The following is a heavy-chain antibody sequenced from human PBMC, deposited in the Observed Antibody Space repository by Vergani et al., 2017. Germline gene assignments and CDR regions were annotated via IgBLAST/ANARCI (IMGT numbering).Heavy chain of an antibody. Sequence: EVQLVQSGAEVKKPGESLKISCQISGYSFTNYWIGWVRQMPGKGLEWMGIIHPADSDTRYSPSFQGQVTISVDKSISTAYLQRGSLSASDSAMYYCARLYGRDSSGSKYFDYGGQGTLVTVSS. V-gene: IGHV5-51*01. CDR3: ARLYGRDSSGSKYFDY. D-gene: IGHD3-22*01. CDR1: GYSFTNYW. CDR2: IHPADSDT. J-gene: IGHJ4*02.